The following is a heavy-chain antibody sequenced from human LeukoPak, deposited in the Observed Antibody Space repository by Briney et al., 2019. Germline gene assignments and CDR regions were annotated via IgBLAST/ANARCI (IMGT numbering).Heavy chain of an antibody. V-gene: IGHV1-18*01. D-gene: IGHD3-10*01. CDR2: ISAYNGNT. Sequence: ASVKVSCKASGYTFSSYGISWVRQAPGQGLEWMGWISAYNGNTNYAQKFQGRVTMITDTSTSTAYMELRSLRSDDTAVYYRARDGFFGSGIVGAFDIWGQGTMVTVSS. J-gene: IGHJ3*02. CDR1: GYTFSSYG. CDR3: ARDGFFGSGIVGAFDI.